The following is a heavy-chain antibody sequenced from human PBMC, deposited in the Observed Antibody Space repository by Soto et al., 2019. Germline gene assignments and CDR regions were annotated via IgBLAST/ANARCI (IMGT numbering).Heavy chain of an antibody. CDR3: ARRDYYDSSGYLDL. CDR2: FDPEDGET. V-gene: IGHV1-24*01. CDR1: GYTLTELS. Sequence: ASVKVSCKVSGYTLTELSMHWVRQAPGKGLEWMGGFDPEDGETIYAQKFQGRVTMTEDTSTDTAYMELSSLRAEDTAVYSCARRDYYDSSGYLDLWGQGTQVTVSS. J-gene: IGHJ4*02. D-gene: IGHD3-22*01.